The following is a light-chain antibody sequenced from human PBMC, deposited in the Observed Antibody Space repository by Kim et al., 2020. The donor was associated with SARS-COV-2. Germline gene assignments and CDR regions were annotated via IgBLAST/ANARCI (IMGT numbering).Light chain of an antibody. J-gene: IGLJ3*02. Sequence: QLVTMSFSRISSNVGLHFVNWHQQLQGTSPKVFIYNDNRRPSGVPDRFSGSRSGTSASLAISGLQSEDEADYYCATWDVSLNGWVFGGGTQLTVL. CDR2: NDN. CDR1: SSNVGLHF. V-gene: IGLV1-44*01. CDR3: ATWDVSLNGWV.